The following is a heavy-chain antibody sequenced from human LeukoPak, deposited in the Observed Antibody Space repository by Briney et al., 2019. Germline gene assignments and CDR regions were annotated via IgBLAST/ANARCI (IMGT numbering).Heavy chain of an antibody. D-gene: IGHD2-2*01. CDR2: INPNSGGT. J-gene: IGHJ4*02. CDR1: GYTFTGYY. CDR3: AREEGYCSSTSCSAPFDY. Sequence: ASVKVSCKASGYTFTGYYMHWVRQAPGQGLEWMGWINPNSGGTNYAQKFQGRVTMTRDTSISTAYMELSRLRSDDTAVYYCAREEGYCSSTSCSAPFDYWGQGTLVTISS. V-gene: IGHV1-2*02.